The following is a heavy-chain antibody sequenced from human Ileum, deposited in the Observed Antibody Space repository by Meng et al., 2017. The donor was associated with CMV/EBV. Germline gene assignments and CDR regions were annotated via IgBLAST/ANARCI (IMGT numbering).Heavy chain of an antibody. V-gene: IGHV4-4*07. J-gene: IGHJ4*02. D-gene: IGHD1-26*01. CDR2: FYSSDTY. Sequence: DAGPYCGSRMEPVSSTSPVAGGSYYTYAWTCIRQSAVKGREGIGRFYSSDTYNDHPSLDSRVTMSLDTSKNQFSLNLRSVTAADTATYYCARGPGASTREGFDYWGLGTLVTVSS. CDR1: GGSYYTYA. CDR3: ARGPGASTREGFDY.